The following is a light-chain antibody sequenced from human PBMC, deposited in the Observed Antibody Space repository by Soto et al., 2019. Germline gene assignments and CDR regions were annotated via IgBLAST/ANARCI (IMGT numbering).Light chain of an antibody. CDR1: QSISSW. CDR2: KAS. CDR3: QQYNSYSWT. J-gene: IGKJ1*01. Sequence: DIQMTQSPSTLSASVGDRVTITCRASQSISSWLAWYQQRPGKAPKLLIHKASSLESGVPSRFSGSGSGTEFTLTISSLQHDAFATYYCQQYNSYSWTFGQGTKVEIK. V-gene: IGKV1-5*03.